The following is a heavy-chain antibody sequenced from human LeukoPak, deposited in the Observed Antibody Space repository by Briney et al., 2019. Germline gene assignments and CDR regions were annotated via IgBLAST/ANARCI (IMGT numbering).Heavy chain of an antibody. V-gene: IGHV4-34*01. CDR3: ARQRGYSGY. J-gene: IGHJ4*02. D-gene: IGHD5-12*01. CDR2: INHSGST. Sequence: SETLSLTCAVYGGSFSGYYWSWIRRPPGKGLEWIGEINHSGSTNYNPSLKSRVTISVDTSKNQFSLKLSSVTAADTAVYYCARQRGYSGYWGQGTLVTVSS. CDR1: GGSFSGYY.